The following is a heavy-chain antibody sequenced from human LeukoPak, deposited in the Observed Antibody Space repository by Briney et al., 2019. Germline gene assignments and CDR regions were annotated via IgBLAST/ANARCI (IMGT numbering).Heavy chain of an antibody. D-gene: IGHD2-2*01. CDR2: ISYDGSNK. CDR3: ARTSLRYCSSTSCYAFEI. Sequence: GRSLRLSCAASGFTFSSYAMHWVRQAPGKGLEWVAVISYDGSNKYYADSVKGRFTISRDNSKNTLYLQMNSLRAEDTAVYYCARTSLRYCSSTSCYAFEIWGQGTMFTVSS. CDR1: GFTFSSYA. J-gene: IGHJ3*02. V-gene: IGHV3-30*04.